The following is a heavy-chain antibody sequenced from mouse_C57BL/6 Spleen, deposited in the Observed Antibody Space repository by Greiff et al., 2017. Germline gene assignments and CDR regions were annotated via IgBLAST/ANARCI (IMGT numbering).Heavy chain of an antibody. D-gene: IGHD2-4*01. Sequence: EVHLVESGGGLVKPGGSLKLSCAASGFTFSDYGMHWVRQAPEKGLEWVAYISSGSSTIYYADTVKGRFTIARDNAKNTLFLQMTSLRSEDTAMYYCARTDYDGGYYAMDYWGQGTSVTVSS. V-gene: IGHV5-17*01. CDR2: ISSGSSTI. CDR3: ARTDYDGGYYAMDY. J-gene: IGHJ4*01. CDR1: GFTFSDYG.